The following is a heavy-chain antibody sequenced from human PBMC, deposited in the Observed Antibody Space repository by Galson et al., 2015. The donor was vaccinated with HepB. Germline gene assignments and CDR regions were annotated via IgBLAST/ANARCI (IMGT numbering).Heavy chain of an antibody. J-gene: IGHJ4*02. Sequence: SLRLSCAVSGFTFSSHSMNWVRQAPGKGLEWVSYISSSSSTIYYADSVKGRFTISRDNAKNSLYLQMNSLRDEDTAVYYCARVGGQYCSGGSCYSGLYWGQGTLVTVSS. CDR1: GFTFSSHS. V-gene: IGHV3-48*02. CDR2: ISSSSSTI. D-gene: IGHD2-15*01. CDR3: ARVGGQYCSGGSCYSGLY.